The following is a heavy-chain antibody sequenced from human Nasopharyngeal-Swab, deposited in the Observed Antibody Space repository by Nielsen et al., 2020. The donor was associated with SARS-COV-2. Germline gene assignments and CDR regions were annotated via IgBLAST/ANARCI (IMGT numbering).Heavy chain of an antibody. CDR2: INTDTGNP. V-gene: IGHV7-4-1*02. CDR3: ARARDCTAGHCYSDY. D-gene: IGHD2-8*02. Sequence: ASVKVSCKASGYTFTSYAMSWVRQAPGQGLEWMGWINTDTGNPTYALGFAGRFVFSFDTSARTAYLQISSLKAEDTAVYFCARARDCTAGHCYSDYWGRGTLVTVSS. J-gene: IGHJ4*02. CDR1: GYTFTSYA.